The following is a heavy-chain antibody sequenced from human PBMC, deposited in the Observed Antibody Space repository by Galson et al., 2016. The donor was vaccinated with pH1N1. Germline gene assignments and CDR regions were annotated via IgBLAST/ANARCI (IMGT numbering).Heavy chain of an antibody. CDR2: INPSGVST. Sequence: SVKVSCKASGYTFITYYIHWVRQAPGQGLEWLGIINPSGVSTTYAQKFQGRVTMTRDTSTSTVYMELSSLRSEDTAVYYCASRSSGQLHFDYWGQGTPVTVSS. J-gene: IGHJ4*02. D-gene: IGHD3-22*01. CDR1: GYTFITYY. V-gene: IGHV1-46*01. CDR3: ASRSSGQLHFDY.